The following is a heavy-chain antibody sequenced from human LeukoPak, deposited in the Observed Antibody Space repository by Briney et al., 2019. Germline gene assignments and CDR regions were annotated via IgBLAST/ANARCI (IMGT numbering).Heavy chain of an antibody. CDR3: VRDVGAVRGEVYFDY. J-gene: IGHJ4*02. CDR2: ITGSVPYM. Sequence: PGGSLRLSCAASGFSFSTFAMHWVRLSPGKGLEWVSSITGSVPYMLYADSVKHRFTISRDNTKNLLYLEMNSLRAEDTAMYFCVRDVGAVRGEVYFDYWGQGTLVTVSS. CDR1: GFSFSTFA. D-gene: IGHD3-10*01. V-gene: IGHV3-21*06.